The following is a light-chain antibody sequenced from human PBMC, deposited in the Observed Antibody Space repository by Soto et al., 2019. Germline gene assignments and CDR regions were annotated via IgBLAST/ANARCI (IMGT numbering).Light chain of an antibody. Sequence: ETLLTQSPGTLSLSPGERATLSCRASEALGRNYLAWYQQTPGQAPRLLIHRIYIRAAGIPDRFTGSASGTDFTLTISRLEPEDFAVYYCQQYDNFPQTFGQGTRWIS. V-gene: IGKV3-20*01. J-gene: IGKJ1*01. CDR1: EALGRNY. CDR2: RIY. CDR3: QQYDNFPQT.